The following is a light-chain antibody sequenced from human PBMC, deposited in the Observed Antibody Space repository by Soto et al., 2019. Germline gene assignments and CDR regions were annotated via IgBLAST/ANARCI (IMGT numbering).Light chain of an antibody. J-gene: IGLJ2*01. Sequence: QLVLTQSPSASAXXXXSVXXTCTLSSGHSSYAIAWHQQQPEKGPRYLMKLDSDGSHTKGDAIPDRFSGSSSGAERYLTISSLQSEDEADYYCQTWGTGIHVVFGGGTKLTVL. V-gene: IGLV4-69*01. CDR3: QTWGTGIHVV. CDR1: SGHSSYA. CDR2: LDSDGSH.